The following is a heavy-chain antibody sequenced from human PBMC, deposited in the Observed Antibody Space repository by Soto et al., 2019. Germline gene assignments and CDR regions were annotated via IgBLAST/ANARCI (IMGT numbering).Heavy chain of an antibody. CDR1: GYTFTNY. Sequence: QAQLVQSGAEAKRPGTSVKVSCKVSGYTFTNYFHLIRQAPGQGLEWMGWMNPNDGDTESARKFQGRVTLTRVTSITTAYMELSSLTSDDTAVYYCARENWRYVDWGQGTLVTVSS. V-gene: IGHV1-2*02. D-gene: IGHD3-16*01. CDR2: MNPNDGDT. J-gene: IGHJ4*02. CDR3: ARENWRYVD.